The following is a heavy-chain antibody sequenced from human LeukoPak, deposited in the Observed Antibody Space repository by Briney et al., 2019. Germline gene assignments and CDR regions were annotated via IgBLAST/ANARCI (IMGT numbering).Heavy chain of an antibody. CDR3: ARVYCSSTSCYPRNNWFDP. D-gene: IGHD2-2*01. J-gene: IGHJ5*02. V-gene: IGHV4-30-4*08. CDR1: GGSISSGDYY. Sequence: SQTLSLTCTVSGGSISSGDYYWRWIRQPPGKGLEWIGYIYYSGSTYYNPSLKSRVTISVDTSKNQFSLKLSSVTAADTAVYYCARVYCSSTSCYPRNNWFDPWGQGTLVTVSS. CDR2: IYYSGST.